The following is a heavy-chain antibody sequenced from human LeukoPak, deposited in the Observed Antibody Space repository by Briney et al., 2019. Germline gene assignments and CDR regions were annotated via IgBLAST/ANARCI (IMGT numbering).Heavy chain of an antibody. V-gene: IGHV4-59*01. CDR2: IYYSGST. CDR1: GGSISSFY. J-gene: IGHJ5*02. CDR3: ARHGTRGTNLNWFDP. Sequence: PSETLSLTCAVSGGSISSFYWSWIRQPPGKGLEWIGYIYYSGSTNYNPSLKSRVTISVDTSKNQFSLKLSSVTAADTAVYYCARHGTRGTNLNWFDPWGQGTLVTVSS. D-gene: IGHD1-1*01.